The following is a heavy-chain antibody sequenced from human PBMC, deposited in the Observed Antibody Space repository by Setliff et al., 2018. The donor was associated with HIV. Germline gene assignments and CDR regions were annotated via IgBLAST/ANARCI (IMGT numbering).Heavy chain of an antibody. J-gene: IGHJ3*02. CDR3: SRSGIGYGGDSNTFDI. Sequence: SETLSLTCTVSGGSISSSSYYWGWIRQPPGKGLEWIGSIYYSGSTYDSPSVRSRVAIFVDTSKNQFSLRLNSVTATDAAMYYCSRSGIGYGGDSNTFDIWGQGTLVTVSS. CDR2: IYYSGST. D-gene: IGHD2-21*02. CDR1: GGSISSSSYY. V-gene: IGHV4-39*01.